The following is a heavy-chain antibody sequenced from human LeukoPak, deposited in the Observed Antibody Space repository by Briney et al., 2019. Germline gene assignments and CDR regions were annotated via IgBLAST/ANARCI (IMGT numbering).Heavy chain of an antibody. CDR3: ARFTYYYDSSGYAIDY. CDR2: IYYSGST. D-gene: IGHD3-22*01. Sequence: TSETLSLTCTVSGGSISSYYWGWIRQPPGKGLEWIGSIYYSGSTYYNPSLKSRVTISVDTSKNQFSLKLSSVTAADTAVYYCARFTYYYDSSGYAIDYWGQGTLVTVSS. CDR1: GGSISSYY. V-gene: IGHV4-39*01. J-gene: IGHJ4*02.